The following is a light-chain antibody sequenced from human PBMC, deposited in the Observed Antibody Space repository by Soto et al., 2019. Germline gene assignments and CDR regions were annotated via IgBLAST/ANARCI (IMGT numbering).Light chain of an antibody. J-gene: IGLJ3*02. CDR1: SSNIGAGYD. CDR3: QSYYSSLSGSV. V-gene: IGLV1-40*01. Sequence: QSVLTQPPSVSGAPGQRVTISCTGSSSNIGAGYDVHWYKQLPGTAPKLLIYGNSNRPSGVPDRFSGSKSGTSASLAITGLQAEYEADYYCQSYYSSLSGSVFGGGTKLTV. CDR2: GNS.